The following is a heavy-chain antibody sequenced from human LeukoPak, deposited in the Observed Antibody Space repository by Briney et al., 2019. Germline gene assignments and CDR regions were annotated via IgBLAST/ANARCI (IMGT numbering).Heavy chain of an antibody. CDR1: GFTFNNYW. CDR2: TNTHGTSA. D-gene: IGHD6-13*01. J-gene: IGHJ6*03. CDR3: LAGYYYYYMDV. V-gene: IGHV3-74*01. Sequence: GGSLRLSCAASGFTFNNYWMHWVRQAPGKGLVWVARTNTHGTSANYADSVKGRFIISRDNANNTLYLQMNGLRDEDTGVYYALAGYYYYYMDVCGKGTTVTVSS.